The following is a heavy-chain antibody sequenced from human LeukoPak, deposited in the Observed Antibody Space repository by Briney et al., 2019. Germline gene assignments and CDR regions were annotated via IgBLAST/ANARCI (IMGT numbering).Heavy chain of an antibody. J-gene: IGHJ5*02. V-gene: IGHV3-30*18. CDR3: AKDQGDGYNSDWCDP. Sequence: GVSLRLFCAGYRFTCSIYGMHWVPQAPGKGLEWVADISYDGSNKYYADSVKGRFTIYRDNSKNTLYLKMNRLRAEDTAVYYCAKDQGDGYNSDWCDP. CDR2: ISYDGSNK. D-gene: IGHD5-24*01. CDR1: RFTCSIYG.